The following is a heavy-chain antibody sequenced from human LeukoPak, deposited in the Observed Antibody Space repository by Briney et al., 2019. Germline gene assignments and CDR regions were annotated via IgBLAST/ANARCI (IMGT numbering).Heavy chain of an antibody. V-gene: IGHV1-2*02. Sequence: GASVKVSCKASGYTFTGYYMHWVRQAPGQGLEWMGWINPNSGGTNYAQKFQGRVTMTRDTSISTAYMELSRLRSDDTAVYYCARGVFGGSWGASDAFDIWGQGTMVTVSS. CDR2: INPNSGGT. J-gene: IGHJ3*02. CDR1: GYTFTGYY. D-gene: IGHD1-26*01. CDR3: ARGVFGGSWGASDAFDI.